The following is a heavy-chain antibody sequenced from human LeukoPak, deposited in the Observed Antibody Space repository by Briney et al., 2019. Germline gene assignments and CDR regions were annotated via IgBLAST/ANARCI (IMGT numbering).Heavy chain of an antibody. CDR2: ISHRGST. Sequence: SETLSLTCTVSGYSISNGYYWGWIRQPPGKGLEWVGSISHRGSTYYNPSLKSRVTISVDTSKNQFSLKLSSVTAADTAVYYCARSEYYDILTPAPFDYWGQGTLVTVSS. D-gene: IGHD3-9*01. CDR1: GYSISNGYY. V-gene: IGHV4-38-2*02. CDR3: ARSEYYDILTPAPFDY. J-gene: IGHJ4*02.